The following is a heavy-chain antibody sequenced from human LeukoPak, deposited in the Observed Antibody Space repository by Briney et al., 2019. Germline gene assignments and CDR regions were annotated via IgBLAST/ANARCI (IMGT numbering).Heavy chain of an antibody. Sequence: GESLKISCKGSGYTFTSQWIGWVRQMPGKGLEWMGIIYPGDSDTRYSPSFQGQVTISADKSISTAYLQWSSLKASDTAMYYCARSIVVVPAAPDYWGQGTLVTVSS. CDR1: GYTFTSQW. J-gene: IGHJ4*02. CDR2: IYPGDSDT. V-gene: IGHV5-51*01. D-gene: IGHD2-2*01. CDR3: ARSIVVVPAAPDY.